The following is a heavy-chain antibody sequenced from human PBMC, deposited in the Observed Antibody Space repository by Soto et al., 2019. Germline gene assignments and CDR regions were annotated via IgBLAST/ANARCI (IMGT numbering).Heavy chain of an antibody. V-gene: IGHV1-69*08. J-gene: IGHJ4*02. CDR1: GGTFSSYT. CDR2: IIPILGIA. Sequence: QVQLVQSGAEVKKPGSSVKVSCKASGGTFSSYTISWVRQAPGQGLEWMGRIIPILGIANYAQKFQGRVTITADKSTSTAYMELSSLRSEDTAVYYCAREGSGYCSSTSCPPFGYWGQGTLVTVSS. CDR3: AREGSGYCSSTSCPPFGY. D-gene: IGHD2-2*03.